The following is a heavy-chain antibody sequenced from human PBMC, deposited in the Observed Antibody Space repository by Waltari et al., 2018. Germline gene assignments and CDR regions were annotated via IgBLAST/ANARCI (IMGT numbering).Heavy chain of an antibody. Sequence: QVQLVQSGAEVKKPGASVKVSCKASGYTFTGYYMHWVRQAPGQGLEWMGRINPNSGGTNYAQKFQGRVTMTRDTSISTAYMELSRLRSDDTAVYYCARGGTIFGVVHYYYYGMDVWGQGTTVTVSS. CDR2: INPNSGGT. V-gene: IGHV1-2*06. D-gene: IGHD3-3*01. CDR3: ARGGTIFGVVHYYYYGMDV. J-gene: IGHJ6*02. CDR1: GYTFTGYY.